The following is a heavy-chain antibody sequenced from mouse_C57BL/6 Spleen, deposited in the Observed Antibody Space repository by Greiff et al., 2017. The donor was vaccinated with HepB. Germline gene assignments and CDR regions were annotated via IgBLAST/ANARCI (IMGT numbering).Heavy chain of an antibody. D-gene: IGHD4-1*01. CDR1: GYTFTSYG. Sequence: QVQLKQSGAELARPGASVKLSCKASGYTFTSYGISWVKQRTGQGLEWIGEIYPRSGNTYYNEKFKGKATLTADKSSSTAYMELRSLTSEDSAVYFCARYWDYYAMDYWGQGTSVTVSS. CDR3: ARYWDYYAMDY. J-gene: IGHJ4*01. CDR2: IYPRSGNT. V-gene: IGHV1-81*01.